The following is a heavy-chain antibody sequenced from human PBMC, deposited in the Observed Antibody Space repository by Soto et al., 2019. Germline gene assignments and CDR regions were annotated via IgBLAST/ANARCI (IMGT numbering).Heavy chain of an antibody. CDR2: INAGNGNT. CDR3: ARGPGGPDGPGDY. D-gene: IGHD2-15*01. Sequence: QVQLVQSGAEVKKPGASVKVSCKASGYTFTGYAMHWVRQAPGQRPEWMGWINAGNGNTKYSQKFQGRVTITRDTSASTAYMELSSLRSEDTAVYYCARGPGGPDGPGDYWGQGTLVTVSS. CDR1: GYTFTGYA. V-gene: IGHV1-3*01. J-gene: IGHJ4*02.